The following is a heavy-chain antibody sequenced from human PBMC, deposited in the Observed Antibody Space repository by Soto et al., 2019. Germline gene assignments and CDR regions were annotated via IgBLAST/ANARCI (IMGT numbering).Heavy chain of an antibody. CDR1: GFTFSSYW. Sequence: EVQLVESGGGLVQPGGSLRLSCAASGFTFSSYWMHWVRQAPGKGLVWVSRINSDGSSTSYVDSVKGRFTISRDNAKNTLYLQMNSLRAEDTAVYYCARGWCSGGSCRPDYWGQGTLVTVSS. J-gene: IGHJ4*02. CDR3: ARGWCSGGSCRPDY. V-gene: IGHV3-74*01. D-gene: IGHD2-15*01. CDR2: INSDGSST.